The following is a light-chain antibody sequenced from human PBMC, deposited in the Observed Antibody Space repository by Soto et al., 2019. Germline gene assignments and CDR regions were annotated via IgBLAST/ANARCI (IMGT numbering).Light chain of an antibody. Sequence: EIVLTRSPATLSVSPGERGTLSCRASQSVSSNLAWYQQKPGQAPRLLIYAESARATGIPDRFSGSGSGTDLNLTISSLQSEDFAVYYCQKYNNWPYTCGQGTKVDIK. J-gene: IGKJ2*01. CDR3: QKYNNWPYT. V-gene: IGKV3-15*01. CDR1: QSVSSN. CDR2: AES.